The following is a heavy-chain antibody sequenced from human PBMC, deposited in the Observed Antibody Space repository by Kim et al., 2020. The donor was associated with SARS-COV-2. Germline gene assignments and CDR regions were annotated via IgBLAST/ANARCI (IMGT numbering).Heavy chain of an antibody. J-gene: IGHJ3*01. Sequence: GGSLRLSCAASGFTLSNAWMSWVRQAPGKGLEWVGRIKSKKKKKKKDYAALVKGRFIISRDDSKNMVYLQMNSLKTEDTAVYQCTTAEGDFASGSYDKYPHVWGQGTMVTVSS. V-gene: IGHV3-15*01. CDR1: GFTLSNAW. CDR2: IKSKKKKKKK. CDR3: TTAEGDFASGSYDKYPHV. D-gene: IGHD3-10*01.